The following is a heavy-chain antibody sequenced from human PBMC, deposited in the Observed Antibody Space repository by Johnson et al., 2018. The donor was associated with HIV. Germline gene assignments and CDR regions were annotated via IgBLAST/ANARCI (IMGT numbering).Heavy chain of an antibody. Sequence: VQLVESGGGVVQPGKSLRLSCAASGFTFSSYAMHWVRQAPGKGLAWVAFIRYDGSNKYYADSVKGRFTMSRDNSKNTLYMQMKSLRPEDTVVYYCARDSRSSEYPEAFDIWGQGTMVTVSS. CDR3: ARDSRSSEYPEAFDI. CDR1: GFTFSSYA. V-gene: IGHV3-30*02. J-gene: IGHJ3*02. D-gene: IGHD3-22*01. CDR2: IRYDGSNK.